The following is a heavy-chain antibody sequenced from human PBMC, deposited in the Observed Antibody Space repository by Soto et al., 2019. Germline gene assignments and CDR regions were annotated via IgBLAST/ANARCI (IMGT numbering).Heavy chain of an antibody. CDR1: GGSISSSNSI. Sequence: SETLSLTCVVSGGSISSSNSIWSWIRQPPGMGREWIGNVYYSGTTYYTPSLKGRVTVSMDMSKNQFSLKLTAVAAADSAIYYCARHPDVIGHCTYDSCHGSCHFGMDVWGQGTTVTVSS. D-gene: IGHD2-8*01. CDR2: VYYSGTT. J-gene: IGHJ6*02. V-gene: IGHV4-39*01. CDR3: ARHPDVIGHCTYDSCHGSCHFGMDV.